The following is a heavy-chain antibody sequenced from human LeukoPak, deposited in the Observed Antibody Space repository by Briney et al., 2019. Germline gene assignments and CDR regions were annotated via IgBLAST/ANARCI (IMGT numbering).Heavy chain of an antibody. Sequence: GSLRLSCAASRLSFSGQWMNWVRQAPGQGLEWVAHIKYDGSEKYYADSVKGRFTISREDAKNSLSLQMDNARAEDTAVYYCAYSNNLNYWGQGTLVTVSS. CDR2: IKYDGSEK. CDR3: AYSNNLNY. D-gene: IGHD1-20*01. J-gene: IGHJ4*02. V-gene: IGHV3-7*01. CDR1: RLSFSGQW.